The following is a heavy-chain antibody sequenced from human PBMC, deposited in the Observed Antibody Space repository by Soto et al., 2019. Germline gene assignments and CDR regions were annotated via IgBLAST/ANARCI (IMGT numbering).Heavy chain of an antibody. CDR3: ARGGGAYDYVVYV. J-gene: IGHJ6*02. CDR2: IRHSGST. D-gene: IGHD4-17*01. CDR1: GGSFY. V-gene: IGHV4-34*01. Sequence: QVQLQQWGAGLLKPSETLSLNCAVYGGSFYWTWIRQPPGKGLEWIGEIRHSGSTNYNPSLKSRVSISIDRSKGQVSLPVYSVTSADTAVYYCARGGGAYDYVVYVWGQGPTVTV.